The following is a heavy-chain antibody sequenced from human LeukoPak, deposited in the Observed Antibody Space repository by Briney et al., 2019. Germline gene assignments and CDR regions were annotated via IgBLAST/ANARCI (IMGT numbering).Heavy chain of an antibody. CDR2: ISSSGGNT. V-gene: IGHV3-23*01. D-gene: IGHD6-19*01. Sequence: PGASLRLSCAASGLTFSNYAMTWVRQAPGKGLEWVSSISSSGGNTYYADPVKGRFTISRDNFKNTMYLQMNSLRDEDTAVYFCARSYISGRPPTSDPMWFDPRGQGTLVIVSS. CDR3: ARSYISGRPPTSDPMWFDP. J-gene: IGHJ5*02. CDR1: GLTFSNYA.